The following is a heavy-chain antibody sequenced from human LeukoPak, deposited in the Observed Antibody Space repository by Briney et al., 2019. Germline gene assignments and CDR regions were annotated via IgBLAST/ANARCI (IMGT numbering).Heavy chain of an antibody. D-gene: IGHD3-10*01. CDR2: ISGSGGST. Sequence: GGSLRLSCAASGFTFSSYGMSWVRQAPGKGLEWVSAISGSGGSTYYADSVKGRFTISRDNSKNTLYLQMNSLRAEDTAVYYCAKVGEIWFGELLFDNYFDYWGQGTLVTVSS. V-gene: IGHV3-23*01. CDR3: AKVGEIWFGELLFDNYFDY. J-gene: IGHJ4*02. CDR1: GFTFSSYG.